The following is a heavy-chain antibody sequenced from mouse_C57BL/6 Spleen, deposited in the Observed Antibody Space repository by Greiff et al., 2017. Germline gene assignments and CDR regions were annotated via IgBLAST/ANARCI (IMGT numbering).Heavy chain of an antibody. J-gene: IGHJ1*03. Sequence: EVKLVESGGGLVQPGGSMKLSCAASGFTFSDAWMDWVRQSPEKGLEWVAEIRNKANNHATYYAESVKGRFTISRDDSKSSVYLQMNSLRAEDTGIYYCTRPGLRPFYWYFDVWGTGTTVTVSS. D-gene: IGHD2-2*01. CDR3: TRPGLRPFYWYFDV. V-gene: IGHV6-6*01. CDR2: IRNKANNHAT. CDR1: GFTFSDAW.